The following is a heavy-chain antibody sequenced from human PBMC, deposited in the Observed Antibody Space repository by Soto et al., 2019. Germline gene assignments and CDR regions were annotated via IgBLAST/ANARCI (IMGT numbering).Heavy chain of an antibody. CDR2: INHSGST. D-gene: IGHD6-13*01. Sequence: SETLSLTCAVYGGSFSGYYWSWIRQPPGKGLEWIGEINHSGSTNYNPSLKSRVTISVDTSKNQFSLKLSSVTAADTAVYYCARPIAAAGHDAFDIWGQGTMVTVSS. CDR1: GGSFSGYY. J-gene: IGHJ3*02. CDR3: ARPIAAAGHDAFDI. V-gene: IGHV4-34*01.